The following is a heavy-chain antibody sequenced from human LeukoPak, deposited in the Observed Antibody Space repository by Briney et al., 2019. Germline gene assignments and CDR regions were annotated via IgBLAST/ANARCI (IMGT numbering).Heavy chain of an antibody. D-gene: IGHD6-6*01. CDR1: GFTVRDSY. Sequence: NPGGSLRLSCAASGFTVRDSYMSWVRQAPGKGLEWVSYISGSGSTIYYGDSVKGRFTISRDDAKKSVYLQMNSLRAEDTAVYYCARAGRRLLFLESWGLGTLVTVSS. J-gene: IGHJ4*02. V-gene: IGHV3-11*04. CDR2: ISGSGSTI. CDR3: ARAGRRLLFLES.